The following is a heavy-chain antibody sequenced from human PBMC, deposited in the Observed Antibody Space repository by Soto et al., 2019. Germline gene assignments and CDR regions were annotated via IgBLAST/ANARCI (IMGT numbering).Heavy chain of an antibody. V-gene: IGHV3-48*03. J-gene: IGHJ6*02. CDR1: GFTFSSYE. CDR3: ARKGGAHKFSSLAAFYYYGMDV. D-gene: IGHD1-26*01. Sequence: GGSLRLSCAASGFTFSSYEMNWVRQAPGKGLEWVSYISSSGSTIYYADSVKGRFTISRDNAKNSLYLQMNSLRAEDTAVYYCARKGGAHKFSSLAAFYYYGMDVWGQGTTVTVSS. CDR2: ISSSGSTI.